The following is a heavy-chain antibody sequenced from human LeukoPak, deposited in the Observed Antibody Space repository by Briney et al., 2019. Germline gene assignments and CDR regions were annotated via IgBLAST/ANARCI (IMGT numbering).Heavy chain of an antibody. V-gene: IGHV4-39*07. CDR1: GGSISSSSYS. Sequence: SETLSLTCTVSGGSISSSSYSWGWIRQPPGKGLEWIGSIYYSGSTYYNPSLKSRVTISVDTSKNQFSLKLSSVTAADTAVYYCARIGGGRAQIWGQGTLVTVSS. CDR3: ARIGGGRAQI. CDR2: IYYSGST. J-gene: IGHJ3*02. D-gene: IGHD2-15*01.